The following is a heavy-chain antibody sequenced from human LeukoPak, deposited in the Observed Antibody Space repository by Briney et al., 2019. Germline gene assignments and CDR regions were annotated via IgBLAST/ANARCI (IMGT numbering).Heavy chain of an antibody. J-gene: IGHJ4*02. CDR1: GYTFTSYV. V-gene: IGHV1-3*01. CDR3: ARDFGSSWYVFGY. Sequence: GASVKLSCKASGYTFTSYVIHWVRQAPGQRPEWMGWISAGNGNTKYSQKFQGRVTITRDTSASTAYMELSSLRSEDTAVYCCARDFGSSWYVFGYWGQGILVTVSS. D-gene: IGHD6-13*01. CDR2: ISAGNGNT.